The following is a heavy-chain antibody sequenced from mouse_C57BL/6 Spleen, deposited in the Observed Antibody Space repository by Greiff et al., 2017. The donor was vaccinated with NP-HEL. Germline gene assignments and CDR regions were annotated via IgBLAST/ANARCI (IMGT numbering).Heavy chain of an antibody. Sequence: QVQLKQPGAELVKPGASVKLSCKASGYTFTSYWMQWVKQRPGQGLEWIGEIDPSDSYTNYNQKFKGKATLTVDTSSSTAYMQLSSLTSEDSAVYYCARRSSGYDFDYWGQGTTLTVSS. CDR3: ARRSSGYDFDY. J-gene: IGHJ2*01. CDR1: GYTFTSYW. CDR2: IDPSDSYT. D-gene: IGHD3-2*02. V-gene: IGHV1-50*01.